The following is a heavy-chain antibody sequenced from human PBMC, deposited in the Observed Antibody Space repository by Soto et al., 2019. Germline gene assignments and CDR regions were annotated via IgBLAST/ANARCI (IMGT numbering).Heavy chain of an antibody. Sequence: EVQLVESGGGLVQPGRSLRLSCAASGFTFDDYAMHWVRQAPGKGLEWVSGISGNSGSIGYADSVKGRFTISRDNAKNSLYLQMNSLRAEDTALYYCAKGPDYDYIWGSYRETHYFDYWGQGTLVTVSS. CDR3: AKGPDYDYIWGSYRETHYFDY. CDR1: GFTFDDYA. J-gene: IGHJ4*02. D-gene: IGHD3-16*02. CDR2: ISGNSGSI. V-gene: IGHV3-9*01.